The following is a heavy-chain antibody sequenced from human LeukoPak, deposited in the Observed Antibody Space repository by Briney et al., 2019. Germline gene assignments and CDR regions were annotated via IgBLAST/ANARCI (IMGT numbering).Heavy chain of an antibody. V-gene: IGHV3-23*01. J-gene: IGHJ4*02. Sequence: GGSLRLSCAASGFTFSTYAISWVRQAPGKGLEWVSAISGSGGKTYYADSGKGRFTISRDNSKNSLYLERNSLRGGDTAVYYCAKDHMVRGVGFDFWGQGNLVTVSS. CDR3: AKDHMVRGVGFDF. CDR2: ISGSGGKT. CDR1: GFTFSTYA. D-gene: IGHD3-10*01.